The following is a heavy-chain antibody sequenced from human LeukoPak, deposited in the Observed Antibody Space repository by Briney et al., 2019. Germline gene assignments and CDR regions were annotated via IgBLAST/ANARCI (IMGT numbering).Heavy chain of an antibody. CDR3: ARSRMSDAFDI. D-gene: IGHD2-2*01. Sequence: EASVKVSCKASGYTFTGYYMHWVRQAPGQGLEWMGWINPNIGDRNYAQKFQGRVTMTRDTSISTAYMELSRLRSDDTALYYCARSRMSDAFDIWGQGTMVTVSS. CDR1: GYTFTGYY. V-gene: IGHV1-2*02. J-gene: IGHJ3*02. CDR2: INPNIGDR.